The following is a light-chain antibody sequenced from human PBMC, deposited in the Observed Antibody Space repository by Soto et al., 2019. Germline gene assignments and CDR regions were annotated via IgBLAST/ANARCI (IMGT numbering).Light chain of an antibody. CDR3: QQYGSSLFT. J-gene: IGKJ3*01. CDR2: GTS. Sequence: DIVLTQSPGTLSLSPGERATLSCRASQSVSSKYLAWYQQKPGQAPRVLIYGTSIRASGVPERFSGGGSGKDFTLTITRLEPEDFAVYYCQQYGSSLFTFGPGTKVDFK. V-gene: IGKV3-20*01. CDR1: QSVSSKY.